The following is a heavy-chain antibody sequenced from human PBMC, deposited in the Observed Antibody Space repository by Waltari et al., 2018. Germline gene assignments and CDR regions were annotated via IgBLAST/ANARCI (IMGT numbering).Heavy chain of an antibody. CDR2: IYTNGNT. J-gene: IGHJ4*02. Sequence: VQLQESGPGLVKPSETLFLTCTVSGDSISSFYWSWIRQPAGKGLEWIGRIYTNGNTTFNPSLKSRVSMSVDTSKNQFSLKLNSVTAADTAVYYCARDHHYDLLTGYYDYWGQGTLVTVSS. D-gene: IGHD3-9*01. CDR3: ARDHHYDLLTGYYDY. V-gene: IGHV4-4*07. CDR1: GDSISSFY.